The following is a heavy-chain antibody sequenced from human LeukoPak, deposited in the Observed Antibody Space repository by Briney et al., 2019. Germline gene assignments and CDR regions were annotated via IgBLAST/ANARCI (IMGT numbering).Heavy chain of an antibody. CDR1: GYTFTGYY. D-gene: IGHD2-15*01. CDR3: ARAIPGIVVVVAATLPYFDY. V-gene: IGHV1-2*02. J-gene: IGHJ4*02. Sequence: GASVKVSCKASGYTFTGYYMHWVRQAPGQGLEWMGWINPNSGGTNYAQKFQGRVTMTRDTSISTAYMELSRLRSDDTAVYYCARAIPGIVVVVAATLPYFDYWGQGNLVTVSS. CDR2: INPNSGGT.